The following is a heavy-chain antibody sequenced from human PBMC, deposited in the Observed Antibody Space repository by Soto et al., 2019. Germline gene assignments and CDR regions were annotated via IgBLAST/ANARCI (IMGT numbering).Heavy chain of an antibody. J-gene: IGHJ5*01. CDR3: AKLFFIDTADPEIYTLSLFD. CDR2: ISGSGGST. D-gene: IGHD2-15*01. V-gene: IGHV3-23*01. Sequence: PVCRLLHEKGKGLEWASAISGSGGSTYYADSVKGRFTISRDNSKNTLYLQMNSLRAEDTAVYYCAKLFFIDTADPEIYTLSLFD. CDR1: P.